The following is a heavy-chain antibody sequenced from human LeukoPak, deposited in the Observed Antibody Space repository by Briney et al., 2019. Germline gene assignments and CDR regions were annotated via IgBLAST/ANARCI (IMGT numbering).Heavy chain of an antibody. CDR3: ARDLRYCSGGSCYSGYFDY. CDR1: GYTFTSYG. CDR2: ISAYNGNT. D-gene: IGHD2-15*01. V-gene: IGHV1-18*01. J-gene: IGHJ4*02. Sequence: APVKVSCKASGYTFTSYGISWVRQAPGQGLEWMGWISAYNGNTNYAQKLQGRVTMTTDTSTSTAYMELRSLRSDDTAVYYCARDLRYCSGGSCYSGYFDYWGQGTLVTVSS.